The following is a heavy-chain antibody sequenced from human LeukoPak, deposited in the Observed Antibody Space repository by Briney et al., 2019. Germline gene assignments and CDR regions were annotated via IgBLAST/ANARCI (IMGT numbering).Heavy chain of an antibody. CDR1: GFTFSRYG. J-gene: IGHJ3*02. D-gene: IGHD3-10*01. CDR2: IWFDGSNE. CDR3: ARGRSITLLRGVAMSDGFDI. Sequence: GGSLRLSCAASGFTFSRYGMHWVRQAPGKGLEWVATIWFDGSNEDYVDSVKGRFSISRDNAKNSLSLQMNGLRAEDTAVYYCARGRSITLLRGVAMSDGFDIWGQGTMVTVSS. V-gene: IGHV3-33*01.